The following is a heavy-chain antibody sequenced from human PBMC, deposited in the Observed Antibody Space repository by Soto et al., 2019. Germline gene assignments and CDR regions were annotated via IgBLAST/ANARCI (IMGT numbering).Heavy chain of an antibody. CDR2: ISGSGGST. V-gene: IGHV3-23*01. CDR3: AKRQDRSSAMYYFDY. J-gene: IGHJ4*02. CDR1: GFTFSSYA. Sequence: EVQLLESGGGLVQPGGSLRLSCAASGFTFSSYAMSWVRQAPGKGLEWVSAISGSGGSTYYADSVKGRYTISRDKSKDQLNLQMNDLSGEDPAVYYCAKRQDRSSAMYYFDYWGQGTLVTVSS. D-gene: IGHD2-2*01.